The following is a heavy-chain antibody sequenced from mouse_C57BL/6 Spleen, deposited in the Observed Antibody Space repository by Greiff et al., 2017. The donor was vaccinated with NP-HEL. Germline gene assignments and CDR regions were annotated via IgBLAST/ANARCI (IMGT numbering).Heavy chain of an antibody. J-gene: IGHJ4*01. CDR1: GFTFSSYA. V-gene: IGHV5-4*01. Sequence: EVHLVESGGGLVKPGGSLKLSCAASGFTFSSYAMSWVRQTPEKRLEWVATISDGGSYTYYPDNVKGRFTISRDNAKNNLYLQMSHLKSEDTAIYYCARARNYYGSSNAMDYWGQGTSVTVSS. CDR3: ARARNYYGSSNAMDY. D-gene: IGHD1-1*01. CDR2: ISDGGSYT.